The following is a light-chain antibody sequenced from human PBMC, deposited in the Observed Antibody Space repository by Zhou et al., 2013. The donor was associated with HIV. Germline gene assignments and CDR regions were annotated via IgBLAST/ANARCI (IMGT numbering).Light chain of an antibody. Sequence: EIVMTQSPATLSVSPGERVTLSCRASQSVGSNLAWYQHKPGQAPRLLISGASTRATGIPARFSGSGSGTEFTLTINSLQSEDFAVYYCQQNNDRPRTFGQGTKLEIK. CDR2: GAS. J-gene: IGKJ2*01. CDR3: QQNNDRPRT. V-gene: IGKV3-15*01. CDR1: QSVGSN.